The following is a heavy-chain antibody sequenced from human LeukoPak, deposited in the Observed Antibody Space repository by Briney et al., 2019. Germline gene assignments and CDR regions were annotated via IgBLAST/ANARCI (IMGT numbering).Heavy chain of an antibody. Sequence: SETLSLTCTVSGDSISSGGYYWSWIRQHPGKGLEWIGYIYYSGSTSYYPSLESRVTISVDTSKNQFSLNLNSVTAADTAVYYCARATVTTYYFDYRGQGTLVTVSS. CDR2: IYYSGST. CDR1: GDSISSGGYY. J-gene: IGHJ4*02. D-gene: IGHD4-17*01. V-gene: IGHV4-31*03. CDR3: ARATVTTYYFDY.